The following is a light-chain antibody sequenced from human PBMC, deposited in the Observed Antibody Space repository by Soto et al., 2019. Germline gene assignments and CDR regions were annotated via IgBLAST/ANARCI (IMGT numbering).Light chain of an antibody. CDR3: QVYNNGPPG. V-gene: IGKV1-27*01. J-gene: IGKJ5*01. Sequence: DIQMTQSPSSLSASVGDRVTITCRASQGIGNYLAWYQHKPGKVPKLLIYGASTLQSRVPSRFSGGGSGTEFTLTISGLQIEDLATYYCQVYNNGPPGFGQGTDWRL. CDR2: GAS. CDR1: QGIGNY.